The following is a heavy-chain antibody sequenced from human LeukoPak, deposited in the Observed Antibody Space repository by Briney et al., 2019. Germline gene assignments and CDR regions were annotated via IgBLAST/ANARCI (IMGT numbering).Heavy chain of an antibody. CDR2: INHGGST. CDR3: AREYSSSFYYYYYMDV. Sequence: SETLSLTCAVYGGSFSGYYWSWIRQPPGKGLEWIGEINHGGSTNYNPSLKSRVTISVDTSKNQFSLKLSSVTAADTAVYYCAREYSSSFYYYYYMDVWGKGTTVTVSS. J-gene: IGHJ6*03. D-gene: IGHD6-13*01. V-gene: IGHV4-34*01. CDR1: GGSFSGYY.